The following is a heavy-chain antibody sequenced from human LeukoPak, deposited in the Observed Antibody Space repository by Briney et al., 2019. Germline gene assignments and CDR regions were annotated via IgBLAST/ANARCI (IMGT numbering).Heavy chain of an antibody. CDR1: GGSIISYY. CDR3: ARGGVTTIAQYDY. D-gene: IGHD5-12*01. CDR2: IFDSGTT. Sequence: SETLSLTCTVSGGSIISYYWSWIRQPPGKGPEWIGYIFDSGTTNYNPSTKYNPSLKSRVTVSLDTSKNHFSLKLSSVTAADTAVYFCARGGVTTIAQYDYWGQGILVTVSS. V-gene: IGHV4-59*01. J-gene: IGHJ4*02.